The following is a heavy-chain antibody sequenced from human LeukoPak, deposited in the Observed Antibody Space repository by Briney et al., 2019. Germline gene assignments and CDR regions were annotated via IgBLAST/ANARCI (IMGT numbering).Heavy chain of an antibody. D-gene: IGHD6-19*01. Sequence: GGPLRLSCAASGFTVSSNYMSWVRQAPGKGLEWVSVIYSGGSTYYADSVKGRFTISRDNSKNTLYLQMNSLRAEDTAVYYCARGNGYSSGWYGAFYNNGDYWGQGTLVTVSS. CDR1: GFTVSSNY. J-gene: IGHJ4*02. V-gene: IGHV3-53*05. CDR2: IYSGGST. CDR3: ARGNGYSSGWYGAFYNNGDY.